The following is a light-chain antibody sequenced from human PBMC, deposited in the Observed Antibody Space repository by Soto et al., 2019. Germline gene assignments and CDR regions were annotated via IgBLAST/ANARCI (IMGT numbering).Light chain of an antibody. Sequence: EIVLTQSPGTLSLSPGERATLSCRASQSVRSSYLARYQQKPGQAPRLLIYAASSWATGIPDRFSGSGSGTDFTLTISRLEPEDFAVYYCQQYGSSPWTFGQGTKVDI. J-gene: IGKJ1*01. CDR3: QQYGSSPWT. CDR1: QSVRSSY. V-gene: IGKV3-20*01. CDR2: AAS.